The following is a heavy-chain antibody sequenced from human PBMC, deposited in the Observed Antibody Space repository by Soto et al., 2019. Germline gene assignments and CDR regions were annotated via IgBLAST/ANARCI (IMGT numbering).Heavy chain of an antibody. J-gene: IGHJ6*02. Sequence: QVQLVQSGAEVKKPGASVKVSCKASGYTFTSYGISWVRQAPGQGLEWMGWISAYNGNTNYAQKLQGRVTMTTDTSTSTAYMELRSLRSDDTAVYYCARDACSSTSCVYYYYGMDVWGQGTTVTVSS. V-gene: IGHV1-18*01. CDR1: GYTFTSYG. D-gene: IGHD2-2*01. CDR3: ARDACSSTSCVYYYYGMDV. CDR2: ISAYNGNT.